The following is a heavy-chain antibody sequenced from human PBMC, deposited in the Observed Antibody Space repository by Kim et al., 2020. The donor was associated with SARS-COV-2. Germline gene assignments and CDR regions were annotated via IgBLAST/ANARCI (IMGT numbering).Heavy chain of an antibody. CDR3: ARGGVSGSGYYYVNY. D-gene: IGHD3-22*01. Sequence: QKFQGRVTMTRNTSISTAYMELSSLRSEDTAVYYCARGGVSGSGYYYVNYWGQGTLVTVSS. J-gene: IGHJ4*02. V-gene: IGHV1-8*01.